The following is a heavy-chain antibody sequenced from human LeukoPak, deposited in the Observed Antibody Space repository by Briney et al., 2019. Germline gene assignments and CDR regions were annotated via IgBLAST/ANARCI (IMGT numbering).Heavy chain of an antibody. CDR3: AKHLWRDLVWFGEGYYFGY. V-gene: IGHV3-23*01. CDR2: ISGSDTGT. D-gene: IGHD3-10*01. J-gene: IGHJ4*02. CDR1: GFTFSSYS. Sequence: GGSLRLSCAASGFTFSSYSMNWVRQAPGKGLEWVSVISGSDTGTYYADSVKGRFTISRDNSKNTLYLQMNSLRAEDTAVYYCAKHLWRDLVWFGEGYYFGYWGQGTLVTVSS.